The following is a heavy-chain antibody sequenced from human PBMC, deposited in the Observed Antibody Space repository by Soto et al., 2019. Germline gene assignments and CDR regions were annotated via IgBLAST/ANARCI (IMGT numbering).Heavy chain of an antibody. J-gene: IGHJ6*02. D-gene: IGHD3-10*01. CDR2: IYYSGST. Sequence: SETLSLTCTVSGGSISSGDYYWSWIRQPPGKCLEWIGYIYYSGSTYYNPSLKSRVTISVDTSKNQFSLKLSSVTAADTAVYYCARDPTVRGVNYYYYGMDVWGQGTTVTVYS. CDR1: GGSISSGDYY. V-gene: IGHV4-30-4*01. CDR3: ARDPTVRGVNYYYYGMDV.